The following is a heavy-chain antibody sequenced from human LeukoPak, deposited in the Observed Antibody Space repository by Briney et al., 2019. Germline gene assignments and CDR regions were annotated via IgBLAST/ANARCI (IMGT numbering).Heavy chain of an antibody. J-gene: IGHJ6*04. Sequence: GGSLRLSCAASGFTFSDYWMHWVRQAPGKGLVWVSRISSDGSRVTYADSVKGRFTISRDNAKNSLYLQMNSLRAEDTAVYYCAELGITMIGGVWGKGTTVTISS. CDR2: ISSDGSRV. CDR1: GFTFSDYW. V-gene: IGHV3-74*01. CDR3: AELGITMIGGV. D-gene: IGHD3-10*02.